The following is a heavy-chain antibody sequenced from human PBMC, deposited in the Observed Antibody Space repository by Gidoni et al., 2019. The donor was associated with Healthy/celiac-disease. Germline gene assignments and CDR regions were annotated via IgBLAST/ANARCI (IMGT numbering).Heavy chain of an antibody. CDR2: ISGSGGST. D-gene: IGHD3-9*01. CDR1: GFTLSSYA. Sequence: GSLRLSCAASGFTLSSYAMSWVRQAPGKGLEWVSAISGSGGSTYYADSVKGRITISRDNSKNTLYLQMNSLRAEDTAVYYCAKELPYGILTGSPEIFDYWGQGTLVTVSS. CDR3: AKELPYGILTGSPEIFDY. J-gene: IGHJ4*02. V-gene: IGHV3-23*01.